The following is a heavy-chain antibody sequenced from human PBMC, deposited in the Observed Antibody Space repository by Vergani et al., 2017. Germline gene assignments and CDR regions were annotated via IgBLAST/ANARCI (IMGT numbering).Heavy chain of an antibody. Sequence: EVQLVESGGGLVQPGGSLRLSCSASGFTFSSYAMHWVRQAPGKGLEYVSAISSNGGSTYYADSVKGRFTISRDNSKNTLYLQMSSLRAEDTAVYYCVKDQTNWNDPRPLPLFDYWGQGTLVTVSS. V-gene: IGHV3-64D*06. J-gene: IGHJ4*02. CDR1: GFTFSSYA. CDR3: VKDQTNWNDPRPLPLFDY. CDR2: ISSNGGST. D-gene: IGHD1-1*01.